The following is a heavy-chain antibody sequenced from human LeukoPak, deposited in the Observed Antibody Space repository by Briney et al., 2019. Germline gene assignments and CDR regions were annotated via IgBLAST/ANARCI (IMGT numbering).Heavy chain of an antibody. D-gene: IGHD2-21*02. CDR2: ISGSGGDT. CDR3: AKVSTVTANFDH. Sequence: GGSLRLSCAASGFTFNNYAMGWVRQAPGRGLEWVSDISGSGGDTYYADSAKGRFTISRDNSQNTLYLHMNSLRAEDTAVYYCAKVSTVTANFDHWGQGTLVAVSS. J-gene: IGHJ4*02. CDR1: GFTFNNYA. V-gene: IGHV3-23*01.